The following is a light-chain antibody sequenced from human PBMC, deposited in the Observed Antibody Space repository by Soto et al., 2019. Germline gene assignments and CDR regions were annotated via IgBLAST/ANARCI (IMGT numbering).Light chain of an antibody. CDR3: ASYAGSRTYV. J-gene: IGLJ1*01. V-gene: IGLV2-23*02. CDR1: SDIGNYNL. Sequence: QSALTQPASVSGSPGQSVTISCSGSDIGNYNLVSWYQHLPGRAPKLLIFEVTMRPSGISDRFSGSKSASTASLTISGLQSEDESDYYCASYAGSRTYVFGSGTRSPS. CDR2: EVT.